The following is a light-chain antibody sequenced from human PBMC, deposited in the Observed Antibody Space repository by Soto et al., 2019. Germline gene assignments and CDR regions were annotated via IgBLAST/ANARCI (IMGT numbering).Light chain of an antibody. CDR1: QSVSNY. CDR2: DAF. Sequence: EIVLTQSPATLSLSPGEGATLSCRASQSVSNYIAWYQQNPGQAPRVVIYDAFNRPAGVPASFSGSGSGTYFTLTISSLEPEDFAVYHCQQYSSSDTFGQGAKVDIK. J-gene: IGKJ1*01. CDR3: QQYSSSDT. V-gene: IGKV3-11*01.